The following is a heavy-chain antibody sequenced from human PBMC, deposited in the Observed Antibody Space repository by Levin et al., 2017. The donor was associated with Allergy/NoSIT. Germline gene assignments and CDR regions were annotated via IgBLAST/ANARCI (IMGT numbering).Heavy chain of an antibody. V-gene: IGHV3-21*04. J-gene: IGHJ4*02. CDR3: ATSFWGSYPAEY. CDR1: GFTFSLYS. Sequence: ETLSLTCAASGFTFSLYSFNWVRQFPGKGLQWVSSISSSGSDIFYADSVKGRFTISRDNANNSVYLEINNLRVEDTALYFCATSFWGSYPAEYWGQGTLVTVS. CDR2: ISSSGSDI. D-gene: IGHD3-16*02.